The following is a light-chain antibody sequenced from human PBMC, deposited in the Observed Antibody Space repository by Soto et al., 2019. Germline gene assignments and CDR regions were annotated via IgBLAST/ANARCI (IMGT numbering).Light chain of an antibody. J-gene: IGKJ2*01. CDR1: QSINIY. V-gene: IGKV1-39*01. CDR3: QQSYRGPYT. CDR2: GAS. Sequence: IQMTQSPSSLSASVGDSVTVTCRASQSINIYLNWYQQKPGKAPTLLIYGASSLQSGVPSRFTDGGSWTDFTLTISSLQPEFFATYYCQQSYRGPYTFGQGTKLEIK.